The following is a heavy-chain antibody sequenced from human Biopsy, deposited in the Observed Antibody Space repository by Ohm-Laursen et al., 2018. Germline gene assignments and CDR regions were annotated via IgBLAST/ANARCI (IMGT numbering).Heavy chain of an antibody. Sequence: SDTLSFTCTVSGGSITDDYWSWIRQSPGKGLEWIGFISKGGDTTYNPSLRGRVAISVDTSKNQFSLKLSSVTAADTAVYYCARLTGDPSYWGQGILVTVSS. J-gene: IGHJ4*02. CDR2: ISKGGDT. D-gene: IGHD7-27*01. CDR3: ARLTGDPSY. V-gene: IGHV4-59*07. CDR1: GGSITDDY.